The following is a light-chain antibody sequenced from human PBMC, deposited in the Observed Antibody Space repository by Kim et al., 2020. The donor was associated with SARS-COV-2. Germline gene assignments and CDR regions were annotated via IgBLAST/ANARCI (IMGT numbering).Light chain of an antibody. J-gene: IGKJ4*01. CDR1: QSISTW. CDR3: QQYTSYPLT. V-gene: IGKV1-5*03. CDR2: KAS. Sequence: ASLGDRVTITCRASQSISTWVAWYQQKPGKAPTLLIYKASTLEEGVPSRFSDSGSGTDFTLTISSLQPGDFATYYCQQYTSYPLTFGGGTKVDIK.